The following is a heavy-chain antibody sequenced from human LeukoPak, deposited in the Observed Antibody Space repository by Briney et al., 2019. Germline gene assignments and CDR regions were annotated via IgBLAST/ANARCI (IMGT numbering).Heavy chain of an antibody. CDR2: IYYSGGNT. V-gene: IGHV3-23*01. D-gene: IGHD2-2*01. Sequence: PGGSLTLPWAASGFIFSNFPMSWVRQPPGKGLEGVPTIYYSGGNTYSAASVKGRFTISRDNAKNTLYLQMNSLRAEDTAVYYCAKDQGQAVVPRRFDNWGQGTLVTVSS. J-gene: IGHJ4*02. CDR3: AKDQGQAVVPRRFDN. CDR1: GFIFSNFP.